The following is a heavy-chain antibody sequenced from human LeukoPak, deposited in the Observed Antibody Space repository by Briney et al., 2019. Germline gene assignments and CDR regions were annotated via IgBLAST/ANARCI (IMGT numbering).Heavy chain of an antibody. J-gene: IGHJ3*02. Sequence: ASVKVSCKVSGYTLTELSMHWVRQAPGKGLEWMGGFDPEDGETIYAQKFQGRVTMTEDTSTDTAYMELSSLRSEDTAVYYCATEGDYGGNSGAFDIWSQGTMVTVSS. CDR1: GYTLTELS. CDR3: ATEGDYGGNSGAFDI. V-gene: IGHV1-24*01. CDR2: FDPEDGET. D-gene: IGHD4-23*01.